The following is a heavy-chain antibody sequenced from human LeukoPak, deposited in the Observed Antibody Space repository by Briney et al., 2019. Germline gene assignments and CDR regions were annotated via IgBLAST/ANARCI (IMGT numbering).Heavy chain of an antibody. D-gene: IGHD5-18*01. CDR2: ISYDGSNK. J-gene: IGHJ4*02. Sequence: PGGSLRLSCAASGFTFSSYAMHWVRQAPGKGLEWVAVISYDGSNKYYADSVKGRFTISRDNSKNTLYLQMNSLRAEDTAVYYCGGNTAMASYGGQGPLVTVPS. CDR1: GFTFSSYA. CDR3: GGNTAMASY. V-gene: IGHV3-30-3*01.